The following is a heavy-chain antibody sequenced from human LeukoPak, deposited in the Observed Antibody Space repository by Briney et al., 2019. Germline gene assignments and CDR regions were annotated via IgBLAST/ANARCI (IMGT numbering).Heavy chain of an antibody. Sequence: PSETLSLTCTVSGASISGSCWSWLRQPPGKGLEYIGYIQRIDNTNYNPSLKSRVTMTLDTSKNQFSLRLSSVTDADTAIYYCTKVLRGYRDYGAWGQGTLVTVSS. CDR2: IQRIDNT. D-gene: IGHD5-12*01. CDR1: GASISGSC. V-gene: IGHV4-59*01. J-gene: IGHJ5*02. CDR3: TKVLRGYRDYGA.